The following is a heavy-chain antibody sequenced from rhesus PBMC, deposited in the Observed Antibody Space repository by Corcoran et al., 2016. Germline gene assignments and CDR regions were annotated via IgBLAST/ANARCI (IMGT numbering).Heavy chain of an antibody. V-gene: IGHV4S10*01. Sequence: QVQLQESGPGVVKPSETLSLTCAVSGGSISDSYRWSWIRQPPGKGLEWIGYIYGSSPTTNTNPSLKSRVTISKDTSQTQFSLKLGSVPAADPAVYYCAREYSSWSWGFDSWGQGVVVTVSS. CDR3: AREYSSWSWGFDS. J-gene: IGHJ6*01. CDR1: GGSISDSYR. D-gene: IGHD6-13*01. CDR2: IYGSSPTT.